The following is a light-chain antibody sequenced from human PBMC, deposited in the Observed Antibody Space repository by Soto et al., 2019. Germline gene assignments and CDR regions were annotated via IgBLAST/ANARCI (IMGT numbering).Light chain of an antibody. V-gene: IGKV1-39*01. CDR1: QSISSW. J-gene: IGKJ1*01. Sequence: DIQMTQSPSTLSASVVDRVTITCLASQSISSWLAWYQQKPGKAPKLLIYAASYLQRGVPSRFRGSGSGTDFTLTISSLQPEDFASYYCQQSYNVLSWTFGQGTKVDIK. CDR3: QQSYNVLSWT. CDR2: AAS.